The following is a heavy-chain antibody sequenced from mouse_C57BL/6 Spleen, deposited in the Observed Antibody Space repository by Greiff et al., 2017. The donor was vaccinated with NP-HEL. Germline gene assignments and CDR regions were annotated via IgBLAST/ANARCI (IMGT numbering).Heavy chain of an antibody. V-gene: IGHV1-26*01. Sequence: EVQLQQSGPELVKPGASVKISCKASGYTFTDYYMNWVKQSHGKSLEWIGDINPNNGGTIYNQKFKGKATLTVDKSSSTAYMELRSLTSEDTAVDYCARCSAGRAWFAYWGQGTLVTVSS. CDR2: INPNNGGT. CDR1: GYTFTDYY. J-gene: IGHJ3*01. D-gene: IGHD3-2*02. CDR3: ARCSAGRAWFAY.